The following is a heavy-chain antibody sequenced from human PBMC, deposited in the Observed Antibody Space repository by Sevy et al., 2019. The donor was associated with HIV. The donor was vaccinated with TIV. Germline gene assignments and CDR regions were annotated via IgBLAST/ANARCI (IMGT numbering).Heavy chain of an antibody. J-gene: IGHJ6*02. Sequence: SETLSLTCTVSGGSISSYYWSWIRQPPGKGLEWIGYIYYSGRTNYNPSLKSRVNISVDTSKNRFSLKLCSVTAADTAVYYCARGGGYCRSTSCYNAYYYYGMDVWGQGTTVTVSS. CDR1: GGSISSYY. CDR2: IYYSGRT. V-gene: IGHV4-59*12. CDR3: ARGGGYCRSTSCYNAYYYYGMDV. D-gene: IGHD2-2*02.